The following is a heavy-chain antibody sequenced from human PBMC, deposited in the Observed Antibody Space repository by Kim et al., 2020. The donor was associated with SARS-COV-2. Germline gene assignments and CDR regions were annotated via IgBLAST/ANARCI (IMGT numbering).Heavy chain of an antibody. CDR3: ARGRANYDFWSGYLYPHNWFDP. CDR1: GGSFSGYY. D-gene: IGHD3-3*01. CDR2: INHSGST. V-gene: IGHV4-34*01. Sequence: SETLSLTCAVYGGSFSGYYWSWIRQPPGKGLEWIGEINHSGSTNYNPSLKSRVTISVDTSKNQFSLKLSSVTAADTAVYYCARGRANYDFWSGYLYPHNWFDPWGQGTLVTVSS. J-gene: IGHJ5*02.